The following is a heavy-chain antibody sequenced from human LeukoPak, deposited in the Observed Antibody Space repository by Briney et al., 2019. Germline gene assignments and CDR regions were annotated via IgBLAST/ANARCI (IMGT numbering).Heavy chain of an antibody. CDR3: ARYGGNGSTDY. Sequence: ASVKVSCKASGYSFTSYDITWVRQAPGQGLEWMGWISTYNGNTNYAQKLQGRVTMTTDTSTSTAYMELRSLRSDDTAVYYCARYGGNGSTDYWGQGTLVTVSS. V-gene: IGHV1-18*01. CDR2: ISTYNGNT. J-gene: IGHJ4*02. D-gene: IGHD4-23*01. CDR1: GYSFTSYD.